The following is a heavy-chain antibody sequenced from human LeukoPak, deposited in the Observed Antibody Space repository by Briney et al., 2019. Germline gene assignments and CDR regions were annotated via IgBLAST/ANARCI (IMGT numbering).Heavy chain of an antibody. CDR1: GGSISSYY. V-gene: IGHV4-59*01. J-gene: IGHJ6*02. CDR3: ARLRALYYYGMDV. D-gene: IGHD3-16*01. CDR2: IYYSGST. Sequence: SETLSLTCTVSGGSISSYYWSWIRQPPGKGPEWIGYIYYSGSTNYNPSLKSRVTISVDTSKNQFSLKLSSVTAADTAVYYCARLRALYYYGMDVWGQGTTVTVSS.